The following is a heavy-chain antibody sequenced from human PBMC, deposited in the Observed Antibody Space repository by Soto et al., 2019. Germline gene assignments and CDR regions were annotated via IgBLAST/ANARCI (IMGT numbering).Heavy chain of an antibody. CDR1: GYSFTSYW. CDR3: ARHHYYGSGSYYRWDYYYGMDV. J-gene: IGHJ6*02. CDR2: IYPGDSDT. V-gene: IGHV5-51*01. D-gene: IGHD3-10*01. Sequence: GESLKISCKGSGYSFTSYWIGWVRQMPGKGLEWMGIIYPGDSDTRYSPSFQGQVTISADKSISTAYLQWSSLKASDTAMYYCARHHYYGSGSYYRWDYYYGMDVRGQGTTVTVSS.